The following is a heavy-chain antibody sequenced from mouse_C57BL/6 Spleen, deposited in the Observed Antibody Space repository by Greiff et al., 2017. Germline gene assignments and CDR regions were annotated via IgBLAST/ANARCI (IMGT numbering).Heavy chain of an antibody. CDR1: GFTFSSYA. D-gene: IGHD1-1*01. CDR2: ISDGGSYT. CDR3: ARDRYYGSSPFDY. Sequence: EVNLVESGGGLVKPGGSLKLSCAASGFTFSSYAMSWVRQTPEKRLEWVATISDGGSYTYYPDNVKGRFTISRDNAKNNLYLQMSHLKSEDTAMYYCARDRYYGSSPFDYWGQGTTLTVSS. V-gene: IGHV5-4*01. J-gene: IGHJ2*01.